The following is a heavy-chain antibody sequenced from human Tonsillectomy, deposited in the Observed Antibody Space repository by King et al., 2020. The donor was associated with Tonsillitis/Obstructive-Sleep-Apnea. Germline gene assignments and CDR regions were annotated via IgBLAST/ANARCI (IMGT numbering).Heavy chain of an antibody. Sequence: PLLASGGGLVPPGRSLRLSCAASGFTFDDYVMHWVRQAPGKGLEWVSGISWNSDNIGYADSVKGRFIISRDNAKNSLYLQINSLRPEDTALYYCAKDTTYGDPYYYMDVWGKGTTVTVSS. CDR3: AKDTTYGDPYYYMDV. V-gene: IGHV3-9*01. J-gene: IGHJ6*03. CDR2: ISWNSDNI. D-gene: IGHD4-17*01. CDR1: GFTFDDYV.